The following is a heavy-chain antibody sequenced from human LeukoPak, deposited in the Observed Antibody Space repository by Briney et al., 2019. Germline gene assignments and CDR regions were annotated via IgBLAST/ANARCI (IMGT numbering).Heavy chain of an antibody. D-gene: IGHD6-13*01. CDR2: ISAYNGNT. Sequence: ASVKVSCKASGYTFTSYGISWVRQAPGQGLEWMGWISAYNGNTNYAQKLQGRVTMTTDTSTSTAYTELRSLRSDDTAVYYCARGDSSSWYPLNYYYYYYMDVWGKGTTVTVSS. V-gene: IGHV1-18*01. CDR3: ARGDSSSWYPLNYYYYYYMDV. CDR1: GYTFTSYG. J-gene: IGHJ6*03.